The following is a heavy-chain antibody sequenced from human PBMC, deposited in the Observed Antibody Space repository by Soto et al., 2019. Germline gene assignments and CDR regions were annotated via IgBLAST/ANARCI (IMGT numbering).Heavy chain of an antibody. CDR1: GGSISGYY. CDR3: ARLGGYYQSLDT. J-gene: IGHJ5*02. V-gene: IGHV4-59*08. Sequence: SETLSLTCTVSGGSISGYYWSWIRQPPGKGLEWIGYIYYSGSTNYNPSLKSRVTISVDTSKNQFSQKLSSVTAADTAFYYCARLGGYYQSLDTWGQGTLVTVSS. CDR2: IYYSGST. D-gene: IGHD3-22*01.